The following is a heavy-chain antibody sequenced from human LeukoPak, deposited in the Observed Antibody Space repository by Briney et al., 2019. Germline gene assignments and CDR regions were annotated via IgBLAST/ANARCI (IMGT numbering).Heavy chain of an antibody. Sequence: PSETLSLTCTVSGYSISSGYYWGWIRQPPGKGLEWIGSIYHSGSTYYNPSLKSRVTISVDTSKNQFSLKLSSVTAADTAVYYCAANLRGYYYGMDVWGQGTTVTVSS. CDR2: IYHSGST. V-gene: IGHV4-38-2*02. CDR3: AANLRGYYYGMDV. J-gene: IGHJ6*02. CDR1: GYSISSGYY. D-gene: IGHD5/OR15-5a*01.